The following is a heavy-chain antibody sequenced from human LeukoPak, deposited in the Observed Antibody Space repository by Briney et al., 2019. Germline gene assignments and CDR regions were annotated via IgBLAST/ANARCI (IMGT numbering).Heavy chain of an antibody. V-gene: IGHV4-30-4*01. CDR2: IYYSRST. CDR3: ARDGYNSGYFDY. Sequence: SQTLSLTCTVSGGSISSGDYYWNWIRQPPGKGLEWIAYIYYSRSTSYSPSLKSRLTISVDTSKNQFSLKLSSVTAADTAVYYCARDGYNSGYFDYWGQGTLVTVSS. D-gene: IGHD5-24*01. J-gene: IGHJ4*02. CDR1: GGSISSGDYY.